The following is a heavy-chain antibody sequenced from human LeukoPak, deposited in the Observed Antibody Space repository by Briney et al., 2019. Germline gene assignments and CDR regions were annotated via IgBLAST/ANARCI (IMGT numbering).Heavy chain of an antibody. D-gene: IGHD1-1*01. CDR3: ARGWYTDAFDI. J-gene: IGHJ3*02. CDR2: ISDSGANT. V-gene: IGHV3-23*01. Sequence: GGSLRLSCAASGFTFSSYSMSWVRQAPGKGLEWVSIISDSGANTYYAGSVKGRFTISRDNAKNSLFLQMNSLRAEDTAVYFCARGWYTDAFDIWGQGTMVTVSS. CDR1: GFTFSSYS.